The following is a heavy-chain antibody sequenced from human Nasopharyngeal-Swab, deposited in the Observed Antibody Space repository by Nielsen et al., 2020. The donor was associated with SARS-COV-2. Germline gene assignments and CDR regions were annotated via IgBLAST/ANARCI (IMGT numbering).Heavy chain of an antibody. CDR2: ISAYNGNT. D-gene: IGHD6-19*01. Sequence: ASVKVSCKASGYTFTSYGISWVRQAPGQGLEWMGWISAYNGNTNYAQKLRGRVTMTTDTSTSTAYMELRSLRSDDTAVYYCATGSGWYDRRHWYFDLWGRGTLVTVSS. CDR1: GYTFTSYG. CDR3: ATGSGWYDRRHWYFDL. J-gene: IGHJ2*01. V-gene: IGHV1-18*01.